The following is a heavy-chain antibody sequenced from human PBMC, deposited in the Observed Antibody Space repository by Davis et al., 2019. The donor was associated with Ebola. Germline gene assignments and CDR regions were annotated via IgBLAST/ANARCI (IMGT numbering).Heavy chain of an antibody. Sequence: GGSLRLSCAASGFTFSSYAMSWVRQAPGKGLEWVSLMYAVGNTFFADSVKGRFTISRDNSKNTIYLQMNSLRAADTAVYYCARDPSGGSGWSMGYYGMDVWGKGTTVTVSS. CDR1: GFTFSSYA. CDR2: MYAVGNT. D-gene: IGHD6-19*01. J-gene: IGHJ6*04. CDR3: ARDPSGGSGWSMGYYGMDV. V-gene: IGHV3-53*01.